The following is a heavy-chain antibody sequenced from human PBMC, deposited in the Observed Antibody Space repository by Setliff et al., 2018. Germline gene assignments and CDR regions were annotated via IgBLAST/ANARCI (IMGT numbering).Heavy chain of an antibody. CDR2: THTDGITI. D-gene: IGHD2-15*01. Sequence: GESLKISCTASGLSYINDWVSWVRQAPGKGLERVSKTHTDGITIYSDSVRGRFTISRDSAKNSLHLQMTSLSAEDTAVYYCARRLPYFGMDVWGQGTTVTVSS. CDR1: GLSYINDW. J-gene: IGHJ6*02. CDR3: ARRLPYFGMDV. V-gene: IGHV3-48*03.